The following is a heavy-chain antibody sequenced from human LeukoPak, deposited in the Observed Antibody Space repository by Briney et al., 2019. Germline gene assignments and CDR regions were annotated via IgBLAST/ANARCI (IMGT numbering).Heavy chain of an antibody. CDR2: IYYTGST. J-gene: IGHJ4*02. V-gene: IGHV4-39*07. CDR1: GGSIRSSSYY. CDR3: ARAEYSSGFPFEY. D-gene: IGHD6-19*01. Sequence: PSETLSLTCTVSGGSIRSSSYYWGWIRQPPGKGLEWIGSIYYTGSTSYNTSLKSRVTMSLDTSKNQFSLKLSSVTAADTAVYYCARAEYSSGFPFEYWGQGTLVTVSS.